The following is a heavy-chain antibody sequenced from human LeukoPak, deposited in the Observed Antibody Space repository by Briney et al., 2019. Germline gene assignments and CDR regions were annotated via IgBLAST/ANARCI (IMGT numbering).Heavy chain of an antibody. V-gene: IGHV3-30*04. CDR1: GFSFNTYP. J-gene: IGHJ4*02. CDR3: ARPHDSESFYRANHY. D-gene: IGHD3-10*01. CDR2: ISNDGNNK. Sequence: GGSLRLSCAASGFSFNTYPMHWVRQAPGKGLEWVAVISNDGNNKYYADSVKGRFTISRDNSNNTLSLQMNGLRVEDTAVYYCARPHDSESFYRANHYWGRGTLVTVS.